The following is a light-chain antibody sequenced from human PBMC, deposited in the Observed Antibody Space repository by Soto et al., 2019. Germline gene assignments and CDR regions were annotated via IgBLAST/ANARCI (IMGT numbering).Light chain of an antibody. V-gene: IGKV3-15*01. J-gene: IGKJ5*01. CDR1: ESVRSY. CDR2: GAS. Sequence: EVVMTQSPATLSVSPGERATLSCRASESVRSYLAWYQQNPGQAPRLLIYGASTRATGIPARFSGSGSGTEFTLTISSLQSEDFAIYYCQQYNNWPPITFGQGTRLEIK. CDR3: QQYNNWPPIT.